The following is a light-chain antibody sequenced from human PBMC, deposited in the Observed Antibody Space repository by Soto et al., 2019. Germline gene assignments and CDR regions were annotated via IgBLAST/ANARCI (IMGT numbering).Light chain of an antibody. CDR1: QSVSSY. Sequence: EIVMTQSPVTLSVSPGESATLSCRASQSVSSYLAWYQQKPGQAPRLLIYDASNRATGIPARFSGSGSGTDFTLTISSLEPEDFAVYYCQQRAFGQGTKVDIK. CDR2: DAS. J-gene: IGKJ1*01. CDR3: QQRA. V-gene: IGKV3-11*01.